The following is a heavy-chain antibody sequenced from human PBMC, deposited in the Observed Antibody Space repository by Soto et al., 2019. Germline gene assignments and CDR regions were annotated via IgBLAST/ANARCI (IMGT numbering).Heavy chain of an antibody. CDR1: GGSIDSYY. Sequence: ETLSLTCTVSGGSIDSYYWSWIRQPPGKGLEWLGYIYYSGSTNYNPSLKSRGTISLDTSENKFSLNLRSVTAADTAVYYCARGVSSFDLWGQGTLVTVSS. CDR2: IYYSGST. D-gene: IGHD3-10*01. V-gene: IGHV4-59*01. CDR3: ARGVSSFDL. J-gene: IGHJ5*01.